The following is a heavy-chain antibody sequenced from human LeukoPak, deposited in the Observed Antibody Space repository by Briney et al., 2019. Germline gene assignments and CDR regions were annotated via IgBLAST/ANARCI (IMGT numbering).Heavy chain of an antibody. CDR1: EFTFSNYG. J-gene: IGHJ4*02. CDR3: AKGYSGPHY. D-gene: IGHD5-12*01. Sequence: GGSLRLSCAASEFTFSNYGMHWVRQAPGKGLEWVAVISYDGTNKYYADSVKGRFTISRDNSNNTLYLQMNSLRAEDTAVYYRAKGYSGPHYWGQGTLVTVSS. CDR2: ISYDGTNK. V-gene: IGHV3-30*18.